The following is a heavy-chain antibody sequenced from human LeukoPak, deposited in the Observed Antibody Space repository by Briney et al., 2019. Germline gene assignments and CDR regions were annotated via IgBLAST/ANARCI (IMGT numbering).Heavy chain of an antibody. J-gene: IGHJ6*04. CDR3: AELGITMIGGV. V-gene: IGHV3-48*04. CDR1: GITFSHYS. Sequence: QSGGSLRLSCVASGITFSHYSMNWVRQAPGKGLEWVSYISSFSGTINYADSVKGRFTISRDNAKNSLYLQMNSLRAEDTAVYYCAELGITMIGGVWGKGTAVTISS. CDR2: ISSFSGTI. D-gene: IGHD3-10*02.